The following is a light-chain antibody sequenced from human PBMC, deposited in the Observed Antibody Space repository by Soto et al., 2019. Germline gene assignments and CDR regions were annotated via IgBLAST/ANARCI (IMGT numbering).Light chain of an antibody. Sequence: EIVLTQSPATLSLSPGERATLSCRASQSISSYLTWYQQQPGQAPRLLIFDASKRATGIPARFSGSGSGTDFTLTISSLEPEDFAVYYCQQRVNCPITFGQATRPESK. V-gene: IGKV3-11*01. CDR1: QSISSY. CDR3: QQRVNCPIT. CDR2: DAS. J-gene: IGKJ5*01.